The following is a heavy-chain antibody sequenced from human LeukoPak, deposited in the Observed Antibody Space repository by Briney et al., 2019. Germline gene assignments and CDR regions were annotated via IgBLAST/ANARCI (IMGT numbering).Heavy chain of an antibody. CDR3: AREQENAFYS. J-gene: IGHJ6*01. CDR1: GFTFSRYD. CDR2: IWSNSSTI. Sequence: GGSLRLSCAASGFTFSRYDFHWVRQAPGKGLEWVSYIWSNSSTIYYADSAKGRFTVSRDNSKNTLYLQMSSLIDDDTAVYYCAREQENAFYSWGPGTQGTVS. V-gene: IGHV3-48*02. D-gene: IGHD3-3*02.